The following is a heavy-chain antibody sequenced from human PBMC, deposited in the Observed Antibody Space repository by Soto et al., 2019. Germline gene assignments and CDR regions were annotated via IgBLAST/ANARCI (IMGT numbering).Heavy chain of an antibody. J-gene: IGHJ4*02. V-gene: IGHV1-18*01. Sequence: QVQLVQSGAEVKKPGASVKVSCKASGYTFTSYGISWVRQATGQGLEWMEWISAYNGNTNYAQKIQGRVTMTTETSTSTALMELRSLRSDDTAVYYCARDTFGAGSYSTVEYWGQGTLVTVSS. CDR3: ARDTFGAGSYSTVEY. CDR2: ISAYNGNT. D-gene: IGHD3-10*01. CDR1: GYTFTSYG.